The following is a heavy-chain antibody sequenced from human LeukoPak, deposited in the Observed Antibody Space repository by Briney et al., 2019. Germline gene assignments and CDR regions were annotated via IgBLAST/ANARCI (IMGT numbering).Heavy chain of an antibody. CDR2: MSYDGSNE. J-gene: IGHJ5*02. Sequence: GGSLRLSCAASGFTFSRYAIHWVRQAPGKGLEWVAVMSYDGSNEYYADSVKGRFTISRDNSKNSLYLQMNSLRAEDTAVYYCAREPNLWGQGTLVTVSS. CDR3: AREPNL. V-gene: IGHV3-30-3*01. CDR1: GFTFSRYA.